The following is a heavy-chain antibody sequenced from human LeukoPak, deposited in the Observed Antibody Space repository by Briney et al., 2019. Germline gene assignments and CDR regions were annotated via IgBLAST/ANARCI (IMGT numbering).Heavy chain of an antibody. Sequence: GASVKVSCKASGYTFTGYYMHWVRQAPGQGLEWMGRINPNSGGTNYAQKFQGRVTMTGDTSISTAYMELSRLRSDDTAVYYCARGSRRVDQLLYRSRFDPWGQGTLVTVSS. CDR2: INPNSGGT. J-gene: IGHJ5*02. CDR1: GYTFTGYY. V-gene: IGHV1-2*06. CDR3: ARGSRRVDQLLYRSRFDP. D-gene: IGHD2-2*02.